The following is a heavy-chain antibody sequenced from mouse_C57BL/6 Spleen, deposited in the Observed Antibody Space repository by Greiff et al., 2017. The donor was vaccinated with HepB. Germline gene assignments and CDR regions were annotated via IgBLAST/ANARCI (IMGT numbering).Heavy chain of an antibody. CDR3: TTVVATEWYFDV. J-gene: IGHJ1*03. CDR2: IDPEDGDT. Sequence: VHVKQSGAELVRPGTSVKLSCTASGFNIKDYYMHWVKQRPEQGLEWIGRIDPEDGDTEYAPKFQGKATMTADTSSHTAYLQLSSLTSEDTAVYYCTTVVATEWYFDVWGTGTTVTVSS. V-gene: IGHV14-1*01. CDR1: GFNIKDYY. D-gene: IGHD1-1*01.